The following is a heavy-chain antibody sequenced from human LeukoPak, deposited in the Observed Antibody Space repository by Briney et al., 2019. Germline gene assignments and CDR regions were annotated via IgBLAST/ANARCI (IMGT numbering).Heavy chain of an antibody. V-gene: IGHV3-30*03. Sequence: GGSLRLSCAPSGFTFSRHGMHWVRQAPGKGLEWVAIISNDGSRKYYTHSVEGRFTISRDNSKNTLYLQMDSLRAEDTAVYYCARDRAWNYFDYWGQGTLVTVSS. J-gene: IGHJ4*02. CDR1: GFTFSRHG. D-gene: IGHD3-3*01. CDR3: ARDRAWNYFDY. CDR2: ISNDGSRK.